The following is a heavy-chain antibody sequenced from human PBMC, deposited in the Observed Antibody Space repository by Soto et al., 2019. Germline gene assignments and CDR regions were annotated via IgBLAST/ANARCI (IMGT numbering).Heavy chain of an antibody. V-gene: IGHV3-48*03. Sequence: EVELVESGGGLVQPGGSLRLSCAASGFTFSTYEMNWVRQAPGKGLEWVSYISSSGTTTIYYADSVKGRFTISRDNAKNSLYLQMNSLRAEDTAVYYCARIGGPYYYFDSGGQGTLVTVSS. CDR1: GFTFSTYE. D-gene: IGHD3-16*01. CDR3: ARIGGPYYYFDS. J-gene: IGHJ4*02. CDR2: ISSSGTTTI.